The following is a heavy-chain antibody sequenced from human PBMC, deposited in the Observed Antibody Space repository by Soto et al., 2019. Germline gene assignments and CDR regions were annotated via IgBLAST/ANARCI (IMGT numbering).Heavy chain of an antibody. V-gene: IGHV3-72*01. CDR1: GFTFSDHY. Sequence: EVQLVESGGGLVQPGGSLRLSCAASGFTFSDHYMDWVRQVPGKGLEWVGRIRDKAHSYTTEYAASVKGRFTISRDDSKTSLYLQMNSLKTEDTAVYYCARPHSTTYYGSYFDYWGQGTLVTVS. CDR2: IRDKAHSYTT. J-gene: IGHJ4*02. D-gene: IGHD3-22*01. CDR3: ARPHSTTYYGSYFDY.